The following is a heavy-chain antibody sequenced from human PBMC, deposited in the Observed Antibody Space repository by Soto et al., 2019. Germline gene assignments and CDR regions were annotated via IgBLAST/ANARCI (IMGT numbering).Heavy chain of an antibody. D-gene: IGHD1-20*01. V-gene: IGHV4-34*01. CDR2: INHSGST. J-gene: IGHJ4*02. Sequence: QVQLQQWGAGLLKPSETLSLTCAVYGGSFSGYYWSWIRQPPGKGLEWIGEINHSGSTNYNPSLNSRVTTSVDTSKNHFSLKLSSVTAADTAVYYCARGPMTGNDYWGQGTLVTVSS. CDR1: GGSFSGYY. CDR3: ARGPMTGNDY.